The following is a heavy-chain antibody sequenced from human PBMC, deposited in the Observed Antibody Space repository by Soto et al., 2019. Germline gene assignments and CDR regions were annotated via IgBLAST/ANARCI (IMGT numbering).Heavy chain of an antibody. CDR1: GFTFSSYS. J-gene: IGHJ4*02. V-gene: IGHV3-21*01. CDR3: ARDFPRSGSYPVPFFGL. Sequence: GGSLRLSCAASGFTFSSYSMNWVRQAPGKGLEWVSSISSSSSYIYYADSVKGRFTISRDNAKNSLYLQMNSLRAEDTAVYYCARDFPRSGSYPVPFFGLWGQGTLVTVSS. CDR2: ISSSSSYI. D-gene: IGHD3-10*01.